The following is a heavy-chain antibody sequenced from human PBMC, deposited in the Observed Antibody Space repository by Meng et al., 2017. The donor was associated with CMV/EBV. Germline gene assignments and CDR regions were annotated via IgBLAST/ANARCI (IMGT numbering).Heavy chain of an antibody. CDR3: AKDMGNPRGYYYGMDV. Sequence: GESLKISCAASGFTFSSYWMSWVRQAPGKGLVWVSRINSDGSSTSYADSVKGRFTISRDNAKNTLYLQMNSLRTEDTALYYCAKDMGNPRGYYYGMDVWGQGTTVTVSS. V-gene: IGHV3-74*01. CDR2: INSDGSST. J-gene: IGHJ6*02. D-gene: IGHD7-27*01. CDR1: GFTFSSYW.